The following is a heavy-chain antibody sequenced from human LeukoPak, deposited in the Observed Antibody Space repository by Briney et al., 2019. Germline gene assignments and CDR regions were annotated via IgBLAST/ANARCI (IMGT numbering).Heavy chain of an antibody. V-gene: IGHV3-23*01. CDR3: ARILFAGGNEYFQH. J-gene: IGHJ1*01. D-gene: IGHD4-23*01. CDR2: FGVGGTST. Sequence: GGSLRLSCVMSGFTFSSFWLSWVRQAPGKGLEWVSAFGVGGTSTFYADSVQGRFTISRDNSKNTLYLQMNSLRAEDTAIYYCARILFAGGNEYFQHWGQGTLVTVSS. CDR1: GFTFSSFW.